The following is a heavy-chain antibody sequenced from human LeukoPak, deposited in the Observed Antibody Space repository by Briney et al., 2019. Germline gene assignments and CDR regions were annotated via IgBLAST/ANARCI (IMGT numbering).Heavy chain of an antibody. V-gene: IGHV5-51*01. Sequence: GESLKISCKGSGYSFTSSWIGWVRQMPGKGLEWMGIIYPGDSHTKYSPSFQGPVTISADKSISTAYLQWSSLKASDTAMYYCARYYGDYLLDYWGQGTLVTVSS. CDR2: IYPGDSHT. D-gene: IGHD4-17*01. CDR3: ARYYGDYLLDY. J-gene: IGHJ4*02. CDR1: GYSFTSSW.